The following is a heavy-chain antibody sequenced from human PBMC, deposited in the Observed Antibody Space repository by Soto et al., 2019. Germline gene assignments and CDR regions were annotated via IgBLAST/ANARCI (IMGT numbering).Heavy chain of an antibody. CDR1: GFTFDTNG. CDR3: ARDSGWPILNFDN. D-gene: IGHD3-10*01. J-gene: IGHJ4*02. CDR2: SSYDGRET. Sequence: GGSLRLSCAASGFTFDTNGMTWVRRVPGKGLEWVAASSYDGRETFYADSAKGRFTVSKEMSKNTAFLQMNALRHEDTAVYFCARDSGWPILNFDNWGQGTPVTVSS. V-gene: IGHV3-30*03.